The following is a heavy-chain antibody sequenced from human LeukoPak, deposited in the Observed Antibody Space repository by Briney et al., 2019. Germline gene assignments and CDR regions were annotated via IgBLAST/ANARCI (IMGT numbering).Heavy chain of an antibody. D-gene: IGHD2-21*01. V-gene: IGHV1-69*05. CDR1: GGTFSSYA. CDR3: ARGGGLDCGGDCYSFMDV. Sequence: SMKVSCKASGGTFSSYAISWVRQAPGQGLKWMGGTIPIFGTANYAQKFQGRVTITTDESTSTAYMELSSLRSEDTAVYYCARGGGLDCGGDCYSFMDVWGKGTTVTVSS. J-gene: IGHJ6*03. CDR2: TIPIFGTA.